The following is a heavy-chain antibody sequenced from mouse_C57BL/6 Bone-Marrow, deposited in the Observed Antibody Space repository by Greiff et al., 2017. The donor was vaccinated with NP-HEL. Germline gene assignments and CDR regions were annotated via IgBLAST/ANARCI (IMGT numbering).Heavy chain of an antibody. CDR3: ARITTVVEGYARDY. V-gene: IGHV5-12*01. CDR1: GFTFSDYY. J-gene: IGHJ4*01. Sequence: EVQVVESGGGLVQPGGSLKLSCAASGFTFSDYYMYWVRQTPEKRLEWVAYISNGGGSTYYPDNVKGRFTISRDNAKNTLYLQMSRLKSEDTAMYYCARITTVVEGYARDYWGRGTSVTVSS. CDR2: ISNGGGST. D-gene: IGHD1-1*01.